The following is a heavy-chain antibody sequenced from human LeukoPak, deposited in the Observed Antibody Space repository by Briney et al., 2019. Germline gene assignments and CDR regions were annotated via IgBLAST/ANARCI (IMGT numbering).Heavy chain of an antibody. CDR2: INHSGST. Sequence: SETLSLTCAVYGGSFSGYYWSWIRQPPGKGLEWIGEINHSGSTNYNPSLKSRVTISVDTSKNQFSLKLSSVTAADTAVYYCARGLNSPWLVRNYYYGMDVWGQGTTVTVSS. D-gene: IGHD6-19*01. CDR3: ARGLNSPWLVRNYYYGMDV. CDR1: GGSFSGYY. V-gene: IGHV4-34*01. J-gene: IGHJ6*02.